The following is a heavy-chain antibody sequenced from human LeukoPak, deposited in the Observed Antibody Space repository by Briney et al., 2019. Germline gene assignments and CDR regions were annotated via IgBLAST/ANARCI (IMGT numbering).Heavy chain of an antibody. V-gene: IGHV5-10-1*01. CDR2: IDPSDSYT. J-gene: IGHJ5*02. D-gene: IGHD1-26*01. CDR1: GYSFTSYW. Sequence: GESLKISCKGSGYSFTSYWISWVRQMPGKGLEWMGRIDPSDSYTNYSPSFQGHVTISADKSISTAYLQWSRLKASDTAMYYCARRVGATGWFDPWGQGTLVTVSS. CDR3: ARRVGATGWFDP.